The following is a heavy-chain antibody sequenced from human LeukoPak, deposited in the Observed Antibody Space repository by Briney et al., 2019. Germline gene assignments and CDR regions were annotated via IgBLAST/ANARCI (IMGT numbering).Heavy chain of an antibody. CDR2: IKSKTDGGTT. J-gene: IGHJ4*02. V-gene: IGHV3-15*01. Sequence: GGSLRLSCAASGFTFSNAWMSWVRQAPGKGLEWVGRIKSKTDGGTTDYAAPVKGRFTISRDDSKNTLYLQMNSLKTEDTAVYYYTTPYSSSWYRWGVFDYWGQGTLVTVSS. D-gene: IGHD6-13*01. CDR1: GFTFSNAW. CDR3: TTPYSSSWYRWGVFDY.